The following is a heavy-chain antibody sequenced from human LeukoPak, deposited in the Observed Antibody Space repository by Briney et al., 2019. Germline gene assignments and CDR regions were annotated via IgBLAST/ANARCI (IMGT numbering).Heavy chain of an antibody. CDR2: ISYDGSNK. J-gene: IGHJ4*02. D-gene: IGHD6-13*01. CDR3: ARGRQQLV. V-gene: IGHV3-30-3*01. Sequence: GCLTLSCLSSGFTFISYAMHWVRPPACRGLEWVAVISYDGSNKYYADSVKGRFTISRDNSKNTLYLQMNSLRAEDTAVYYCARGRQQLVWGQGTLVTVSS. CDR1: GFTFISYA.